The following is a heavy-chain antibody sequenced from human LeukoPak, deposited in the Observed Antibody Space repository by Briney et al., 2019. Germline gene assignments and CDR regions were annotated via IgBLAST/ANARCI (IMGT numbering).Heavy chain of an antibody. CDR1: GLTFSNYG. J-gene: IGHJ4*02. V-gene: IGHV3-30*02. CDR2: IRYDGRNK. CDR3: AKANDYGDYGGFDS. D-gene: IGHD4-17*01. Sequence: GGSLRLSCAASGLTFSNYGMHWVRQAPGKGLEWVTSIRYDGRNKYYADSVKGRFTISRDSSKNTLYLQMNSLNSLRAEDTAVYYCAKANDYGDYGGFDSWGQGTLVTVSS.